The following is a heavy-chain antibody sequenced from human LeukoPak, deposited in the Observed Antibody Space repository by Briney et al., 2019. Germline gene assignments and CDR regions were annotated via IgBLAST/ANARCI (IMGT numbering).Heavy chain of an antibody. V-gene: IGHV3-23*01. Sequence: GGSLRLSCAASGFTFSSYAMSWVRQAPGKGLEWVSAIRYSGGSTYYTDSVKGRFTISRDNSENTLYLQMNSLRAEDTAVYYCAKGGGVTGYFDYWGQGALVTVSS. J-gene: IGHJ4*02. CDR2: IRYSGGST. D-gene: IGHD3-3*01. CDR1: GFTFSSYA. CDR3: AKGGGVTGYFDY.